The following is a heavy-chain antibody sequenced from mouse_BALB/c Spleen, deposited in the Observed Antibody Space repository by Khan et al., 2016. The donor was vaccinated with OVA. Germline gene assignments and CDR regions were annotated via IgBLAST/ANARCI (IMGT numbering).Heavy chain of an antibody. CDR3: VRGGKFAY. CDR1: GYTFTDYA. Sequence: QVQLKESGAELVRPGVSVKISCKAAGYTFTDYAMHWVKQRHSKSPEWIGVISTNYGDADYNQKFQGKASMTVDRSSSLVYMELARLTSEDSAIYYCVRGGKFAYWGQGTLVTVSA. D-gene: IGHD1-1*02. J-gene: IGHJ3*01. V-gene: IGHV1S137*01. CDR2: ISTNYGDA.